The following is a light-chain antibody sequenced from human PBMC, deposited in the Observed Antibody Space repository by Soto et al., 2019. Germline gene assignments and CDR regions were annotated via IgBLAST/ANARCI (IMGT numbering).Light chain of an antibody. J-gene: IGLJ3*02. CDR1: SSNIGAGYD. Sequence: QSVLTQPPSESGAPGQRVTISCTGRSSNIGAGYDVHWYQQLPGTAPKLLIYGNINRPSGVPDRFSGSKSGTSASLAITGLQAEDEADYYCQSYDSSLSGWVFGGGIKLTVL. CDR3: QSYDSSLSGWV. V-gene: IGLV1-40*01. CDR2: GNI.